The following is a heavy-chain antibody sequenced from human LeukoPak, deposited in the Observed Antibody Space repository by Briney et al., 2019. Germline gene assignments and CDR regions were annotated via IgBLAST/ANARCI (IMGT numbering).Heavy chain of an antibody. CDR3: ARAYYDSSGYYSDAFDI. Sequence: ASVRVSCKASGYTFTSYAMHWVRQAPGQRLEWMGWIDAGNGNTKYSQEFQGRVTITRDTSASTAYMELSSLRSEDTAVYYCARAYYDSSGYYSDAFDIWGQGTMVTVSS. V-gene: IGHV1-3*01. CDR2: IDAGNGNT. D-gene: IGHD3-22*01. CDR1: GYTFTSYA. J-gene: IGHJ3*02.